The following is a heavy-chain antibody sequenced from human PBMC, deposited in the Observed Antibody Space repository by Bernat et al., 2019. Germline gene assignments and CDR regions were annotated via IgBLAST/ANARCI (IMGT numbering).Heavy chain of an antibody. D-gene: IGHD6-13*01. CDR1: GFSLSTSGVG. CDR3: AHIAEQQLRSAFDI. V-gene: IGHV2-5*02. CDR2: IYWDDDK. J-gene: IGHJ3*02. Sequence: QITLKESGPTLVKPPQTLTLTCTFSGFSLSTSGVGVGWIRQPPGKALEWLALIYWDDDKRYSPSLKSRLTITKDTSKNQVVLTMTNMDPVDTATYYCAHIAEQQLRSAFDIWGQGTMVTVSS.